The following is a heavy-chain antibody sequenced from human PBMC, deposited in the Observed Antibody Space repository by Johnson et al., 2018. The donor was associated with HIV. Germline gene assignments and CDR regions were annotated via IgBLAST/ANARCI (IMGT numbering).Heavy chain of an antibody. CDR1: GFTFSDHW. Sequence: EVQLVESGGGVVQPGRSLRLSCAASGFTFSDHWMQWVRQAPGKGLVWVSRINGDGSRTSYADSVKGRFTIARDNAKNTLFLEMKSLRAEDTAVYYCVRTSCTGARCLGYDPFDVWGQGTMVTVSS. CDR3: VRTSCTGARCLGYDPFDV. D-gene: IGHD3-16*01. CDR2: INGDGSRT. V-gene: IGHV3-74*02. J-gene: IGHJ3*01.